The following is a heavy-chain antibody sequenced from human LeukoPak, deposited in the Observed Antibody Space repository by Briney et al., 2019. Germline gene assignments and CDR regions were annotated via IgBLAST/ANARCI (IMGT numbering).Heavy chain of an antibody. CDR3: ARGRIPARLRELGVVTDRHYYMDV. J-gene: IGHJ6*03. CDR2: INPYNGNT. Sequence: ASVKVSCKASGYTFTNFAISWLRQAPGQGLEWMGWINPYNGNTKYALKVQGRATMTTDTSTSTAYMELRSLSPDDTAVFYCARGRIPARLRELGVVTDRHYYMDVWGKGTTVTVSS. D-gene: IGHD3-3*01. CDR1: GYTFTNFA. V-gene: IGHV1-18*01.